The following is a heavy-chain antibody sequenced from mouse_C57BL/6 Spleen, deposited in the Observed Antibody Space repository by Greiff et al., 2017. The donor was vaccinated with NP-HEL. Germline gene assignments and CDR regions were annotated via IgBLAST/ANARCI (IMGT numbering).Heavy chain of an antibody. CDR2: INPYNGDT. D-gene: IGHD2-4*01. J-gene: IGHJ2*01. Sequence: EVKLQESGPELVKPGDSVKISCKASGYSFTGYFMNWVMQSHGKSLEWIGRINPYNGDTFYNQKFKGKATLTVDKSSSTAHMELRSLTSEDSAVYYCARDDYDEGGNYFDYWGQGTTLTVSS. CDR1: GYSFTGYF. V-gene: IGHV1-20*01. CDR3: ARDDYDEGGNYFDY.